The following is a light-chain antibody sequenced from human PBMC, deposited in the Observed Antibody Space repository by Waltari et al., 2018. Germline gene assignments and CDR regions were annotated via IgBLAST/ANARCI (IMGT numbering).Light chain of an antibody. J-gene: IGLJ2*01. V-gene: IGLV2-23*01. CDR1: SSDVGSYNL. CDR3: CSYAGSSPHVV. Sequence: QSALTQPASVSGSPGPSITISCTGTSSDVGSYNLVSWYQQHPGKAPKLMLYEDTKRPSGVPDRLSGSKSGNTASLTISGLQAEDEADYYCCSYAGSSPHVVFGGGTKLTVL. CDR2: EDT.